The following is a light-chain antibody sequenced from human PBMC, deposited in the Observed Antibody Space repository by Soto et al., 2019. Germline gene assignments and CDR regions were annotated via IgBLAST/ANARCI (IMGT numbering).Light chain of an antibody. CDR3: QRDAASPYT. Sequence: EIVLTQSPGTLSLSPGERATLSCRASQFVCGSYLAWYQQKPGQAPRLLISGASNVAPGIPDRFSGSGSGTDFTLTISRLEPEDFAVYYCQRDAASPYTFGQGTKLEIK. CDR2: GAS. J-gene: IGKJ2*01. CDR1: QFVCGSY. V-gene: IGKV3-20*01.